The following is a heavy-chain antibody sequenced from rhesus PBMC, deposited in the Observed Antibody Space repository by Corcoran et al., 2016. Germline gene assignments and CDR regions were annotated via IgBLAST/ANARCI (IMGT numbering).Heavy chain of an antibody. J-gene: IGHJ4*01. CDR3: ASTDCSNSDCSTGDF. CDR2: VYGMGGGS. CDR1: GGSMTPSYW. Sequence: QVQLQESGPAVVKPSETLSLTCTVSGGSMTPSYWWIWICPSPGKGLEGSGGVYGMGGGSTYRPVLKSGVSISRDTAKKQLSLKMTSVTAADTAVYYCASTDCSNSDCSTGDFWGQGVLVTVSS. V-gene: IGHV4-93*01. D-gene: IGHD4-23*01.